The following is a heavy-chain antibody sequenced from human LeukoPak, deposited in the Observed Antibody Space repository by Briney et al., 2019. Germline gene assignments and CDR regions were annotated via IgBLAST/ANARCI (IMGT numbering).Heavy chain of an antibody. D-gene: IGHD6-19*01. V-gene: IGHV3-21*01. J-gene: IGHJ3*02. CDR2: ISSSSSYI. CDR3: ARFSSGWFPLAHDAFDI. Sequence: GGSLRLSCAASGFTFSSYSMSWVRQAPGKGLEWVSSISSSSSYIYYADSVKGRFTISRDDAKNSLYLQMNSLRAEDTAVYYCARFSSGWFPLAHDAFDIWGQGTMVTVSS. CDR1: GFTFSSYS.